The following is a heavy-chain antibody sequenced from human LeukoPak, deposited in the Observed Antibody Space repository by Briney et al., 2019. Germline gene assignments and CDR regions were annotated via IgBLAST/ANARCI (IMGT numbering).Heavy chain of an antibody. Sequence: ETLSLTCTVSGGSISSYYWSWIRQPPGKGLEWIGYIYYSGSTNYNPSLKSRVTISVDTSKNQFSLKLSSVTAADTAVYYGARHPRRIAVAGTYYYYGMDVWGQGTTVTVSS. J-gene: IGHJ6*02. V-gene: IGHV4-59*01. D-gene: IGHD6-19*01. CDR2: IYYSGST. CDR1: GGSISSYY. CDR3: ARHPRRIAVAGTYYYYGMDV.